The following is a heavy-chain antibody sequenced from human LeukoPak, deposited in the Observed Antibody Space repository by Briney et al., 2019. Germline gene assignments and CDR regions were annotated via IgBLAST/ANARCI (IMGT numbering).Heavy chain of an antibody. CDR3: ARQLVGRYYFDY. D-gene: IGHD1-26*01. CDR2: INPNSGGT. J-gene: IGHJ4*02. CDR1: GYTFTGYY. Sequence: ASAKVSCKASGYTFTGYYMHWVRQAPGQGLEWMGWINPNSGGTNYAQKFQGRVTMTRDTSISTAYMELSRLRSDDTAVYYCARQLVGRYYFDYWGQGTLVTVSS. V-gene: IGHV1-2*02.